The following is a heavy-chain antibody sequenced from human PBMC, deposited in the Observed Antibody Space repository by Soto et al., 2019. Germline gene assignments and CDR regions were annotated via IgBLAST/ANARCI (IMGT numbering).Heavy chain of an antibody. CDR3: ARIPEYFAIDY. J-gene: IGHJ4*02. D-gene: IGHD3-9*01. CDR2: ISSDGSDK. V-gene: IGHV3-30*03. CDR1: RFTISGHG. Sequence: PGGSLRLSCAASRFTISGHGMHWVRQAPGKGLEWLAVISSDGSDKFYGDSVKGRFTISRDNTKTTLYLQMNSLRDEDSAVYYCARIPEYFAIDYWGQGTLVPVS.